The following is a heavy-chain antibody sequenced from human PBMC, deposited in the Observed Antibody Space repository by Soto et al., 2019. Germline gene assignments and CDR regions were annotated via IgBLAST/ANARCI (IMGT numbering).Heavy chain of an antibody. CDR2: LYHSANT. Sequence: ETLSLTCAVSGYSISSGYYWGWIRQSPGKGLEWIGSLYHSANTYYNPSLKSRVTLSVDTSKNQFSLTLTSVTAADTAVYFCARDYVYGPTRPGRFDYWGQGTLVTVSS. J-gene: IGHJ4*02. D-gene: IGHD3-10*01. V-gene: IGHV4-38-2*02. CDR1: GYSISSGYY. CDR3: ARDYVYGPTRPGRFDY.